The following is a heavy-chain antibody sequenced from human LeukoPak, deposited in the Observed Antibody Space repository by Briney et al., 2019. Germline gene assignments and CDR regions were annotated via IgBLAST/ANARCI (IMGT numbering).Heavy chain of an antibody. CDR1: GFTVSSNY. D-gene: IGHD6-19*01. J-gene: IGHJ4*02. CDR2: IYSGGST. CDR3: ARVLSLSRQWLVRGGYFDY. Sequence: GGSLRLSCAASGFTVSSNYMSCVRQAPGKGLEWVSVIYSGGSTYYADSVKGRFTISRDNSKNTLYLQMNSLRAEDTAVYYCARVLSLSRQWLVRGGYFDYWGQGTLVTVSS. V-gene: IGHV3-53*01.